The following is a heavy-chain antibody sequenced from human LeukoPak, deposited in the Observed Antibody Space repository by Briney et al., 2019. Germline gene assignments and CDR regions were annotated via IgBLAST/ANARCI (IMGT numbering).Heavy chain of an antibody. D-gene: IGHD3-10*01. CDR1: GGSISSYY. V-gene: IGHV4-4*07. Sequence: SETLSLTCTVSGGSISSYYWSWIRQPAGKGLEWIGRIYTSGSTNYNPSLKSRVTISVDTSKNQFSLKLSSVTAADTAVYYCARLRPSYYGSGSYFRPFDIWGQGTMVTVSS. CDR2: IYTSGST. J-gene: IGHJ3*02. CDR3: ARLRPSYYGSGSYFRPFDI.